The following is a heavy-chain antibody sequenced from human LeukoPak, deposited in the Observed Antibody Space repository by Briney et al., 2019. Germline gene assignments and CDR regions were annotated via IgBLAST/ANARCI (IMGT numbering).Heavy chain of an antibody. V-gene: IGHV3-30*02. CDR2: IRYDGSNE. D-gene: IGHD1-1*01. CDR3: AKDRGLERRFFDY. CDR1: GFTFSDYY. J-gene: IGHJ4*02. Sequence: GGSLRLSCAASGFTFSDYYMSWIRQAPGKGLEWVAFIRYDGSNEYYADSLKGRFTISRDNSKNTLFLQMNSLRAEDTAVYYCAKDRGLERRFFDYWGQGTLVTVSS.